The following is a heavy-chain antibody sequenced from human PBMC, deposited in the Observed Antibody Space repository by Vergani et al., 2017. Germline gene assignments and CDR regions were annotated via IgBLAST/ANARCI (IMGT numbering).Heavy chain of an antibody. CDR3: ARDHKIKGYSYGYGAFDI. D-gene: IGHD5-18*01. CDR1: GYTFTSYD. J-gene: IGHJ3*02. Sequence: QVQLVQSGAEVKKPGASVKVSCKASGYTFTSYDINWVRQATGQGLEWMGWMNPNSGNTGYAQKFQGRVTITADESTSTAYMELSSLRSEDTAVYYCARDHKIKGYSYGYGAFDIWGQGTMVTVSS. V-gene: IGHV1-8*01. CDR2: MNPNSGNT.